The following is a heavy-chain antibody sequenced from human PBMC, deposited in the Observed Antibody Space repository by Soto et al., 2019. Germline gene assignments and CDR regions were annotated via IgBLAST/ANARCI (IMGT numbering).Heavy chain of an antibody. CDR2: ISYDGSNK. D-gene: IGHD3-10*01. CDR3: ARDYLSWFGELSGYYYYGMDV. J-gene: IGHJ6*02. Sequence: GGSLRLSCAASGFTFSSYGMHWVRQAPGKGLEWVAVISYDGSNKYYADSVKGRFTISRDNSKNTLYLQMNSLRAEDTAVYYCARDYLSWFGELSGYYYYGMDVWGQGTTVTVSS. CDR1: GFTFSSYG. V-gene: IGHV3-30*03.